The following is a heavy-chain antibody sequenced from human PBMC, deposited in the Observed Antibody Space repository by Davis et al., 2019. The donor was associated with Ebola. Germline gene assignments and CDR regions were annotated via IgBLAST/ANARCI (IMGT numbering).Heavy chain of an antibody. J-gene: IGHJ6*04. CDR3: ARDSPVLTPDYYGMNV. D-gene: IGHD2/OR15-2a*01. CDR1: GFTFSSYA. CDR2: ISYDGSNK. V-gene: IGHV3-30*04. Sequence: GESLKISCAASGFTFSSYAMHWVRQAPGKGLEWVAVISYDGSNKYYADSVKGRFTISRDNSKNTLYLQMNSLRPEDTAVYYCARDSPVLTPDYYGMNVWGKGTTVTVSS.